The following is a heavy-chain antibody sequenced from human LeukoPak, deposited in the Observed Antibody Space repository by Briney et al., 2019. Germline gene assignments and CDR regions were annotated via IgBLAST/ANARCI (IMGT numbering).Heavy chain of an antibody. CDR1: GGSISSYY. D-gene: IGHD5-18*01. V-gene: IGHV4-4*07. Sequence: SETLSLTCTVSGGSISSYYWSWIRQSAGKGLEWIGRIYTSGSTNYNPSLKSRVTMSVDTSKNQFSLKLSSVTAADTAVYYCAREIPGYSYGYYFDYWGPGTLVTVSS. J-gene: IGHJ4*02. CDR2: IYTSGST. CDR3: AREIPGYSYGYYFDY.